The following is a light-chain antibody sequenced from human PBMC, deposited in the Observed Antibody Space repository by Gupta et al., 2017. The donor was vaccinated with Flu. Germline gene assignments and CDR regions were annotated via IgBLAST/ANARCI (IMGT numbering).Light chain of an antibody. V-gene: IGKV3-11*01. CDR3: QQRSNWPPFT. J-gene: IGKJ3*01. CDR2: DTS. CDR1: QSVTSY. Sequence: EIVLTQSTANVSLSSGERATLSCRASQSVTSYLAWYQQKPGQAPRLLIYDTSNRATGIPARFSGSGSGTDFTLTISSREPEDFAVYYCQQRSNWPPFTFGPGTRVDIK.